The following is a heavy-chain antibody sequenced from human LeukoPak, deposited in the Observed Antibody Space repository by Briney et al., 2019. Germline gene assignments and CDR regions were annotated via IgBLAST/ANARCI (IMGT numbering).Heavy chain of an antibody. J-gene: IGHJ6*02. Sequence: ASVKVSCKASGYTFTSYYMHWVRQAPGQGLEWMGIINPSGGSTSYAQKFQGRVTMTRDTSTSTVYMELSSLRSEDTAVYYCARESVIPQHPLTSNSQGYYCGMDVWGQGTTVTVSS. V-gene: IGHV1-46*01. CDR3: ARESVIPQHPLTSNSQGYYCGMDV. CDR2: INPSGGST. D-gene: IGHD4-23*01. CDR1: GYTFTSYY.